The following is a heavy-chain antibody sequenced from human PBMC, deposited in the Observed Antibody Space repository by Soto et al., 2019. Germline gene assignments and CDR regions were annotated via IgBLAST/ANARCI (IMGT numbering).Heavy chain of an antibody. D-gene: IGHD2-15*01. V-gene: IGHV1-69*12. J-gene: IGHJ6*02. CDR1: GGAFRDYA. Sequence: QVQLVQSGAEVKRPGSSVKVSCKASGGAFRDYAFSWVRQAPGQGLEWLGGIMPIFRAPDYAQKFQGRVTITADGSTRTAYMEMRSLRSEDTAVYSCASWLKGADIGNYYCGMDVWGQGTTVTVS. CDR3: ASWLKGADIGNYYCGMDV. CDR2: IMPIFRAP.